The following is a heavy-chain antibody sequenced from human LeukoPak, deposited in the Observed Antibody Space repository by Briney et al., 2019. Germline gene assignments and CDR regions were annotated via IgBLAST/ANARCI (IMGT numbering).Heavy chain of an antibody. CDR3: AKDRRIAARPPSTYFDC. CDR2: IRYDGSNK. CDR1: GFTFSSYG. V-gene: IGHV3-30*02. Sequence: GGSLRLSCAASGFTFSSYGMHWVRQAPGKGLEWVAFIRYDGSNKYYADSVKGRFTISRDNSKNTLYLQMNSLRAEDTAVYYCAKDRRIAARPPSTYFDCWGQGTLVTVSS. J-gene: IGHJ4*02. D-gene: IGHD6-6*01.